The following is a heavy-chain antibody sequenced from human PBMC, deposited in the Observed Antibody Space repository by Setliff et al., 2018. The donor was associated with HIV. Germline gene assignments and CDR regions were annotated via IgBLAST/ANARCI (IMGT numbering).Heavy chain of an antibody. J-gene: IGHJ4*02. V-gene: IGHV4-4*07. CDR1: GDSIGDYY. Sequence: SETLSLTCTVSGDSIGDYYWNWIRQPAGKGLEWIGRIYPSGNINYNPSLKSRLTMSIDTSKNQFSLKLSSVTATDTAVYYCARDAGPHYGSGPPLEYWGQGIQVTVSS. CDR2: IYPSGNI. CDR3: ARDAGPHYGSGPPLEY. D-gene: IGHD3-10*01.